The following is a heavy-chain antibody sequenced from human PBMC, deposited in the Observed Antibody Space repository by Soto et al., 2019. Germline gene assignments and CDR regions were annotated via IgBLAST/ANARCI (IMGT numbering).Heavy chain of an antibody. CDR2: IWYDGSKK. Sequence: QVQVVESGGGVVQPGRSLRLSCAASGFTFSSFGMHWVRQAPGKGLEWVSLIWYDGSKKSYGDSVKGRFTISRDNSRNTVYLQMNRLRADDTAVYYYARDASYYSLWSGYYPSRNGMDVWGQGTTVTVSS. D-gene: IGHD3-3*01. CDR1: GFTFSSFG. J-gene: IGHJ6*02. V-gene: IGHV3-33*01. CDR3: ARDASYYSLWSGYYPSRNGMDV.